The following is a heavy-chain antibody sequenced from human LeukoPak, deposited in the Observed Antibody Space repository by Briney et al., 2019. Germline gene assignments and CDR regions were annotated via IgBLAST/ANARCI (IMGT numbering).Heavy chain of an antibody. V-gene: IGHV1-46*01. Sequence: EASVKVSCKASGYTFTSYYMHWVRQAPGQGLEWMGIINPSGGSTSYAQKFQGRVTMTRDTSTSTVYMELSSLRSEDTAVYYCARGGSRITFGGVENYYYYMDVWGKGTTVTVSS. J-gene: IGHJ6*03. CDR2: INPSGGST. D-gene: IGHD3-16*01. CDR1: GYTFTSYY. CDR3: ARGGSRITFGGVENYYYYMDV.